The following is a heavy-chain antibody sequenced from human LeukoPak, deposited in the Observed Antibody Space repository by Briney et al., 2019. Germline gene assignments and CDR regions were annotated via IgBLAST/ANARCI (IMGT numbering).Heavy chain of an antibody. D-gene: IGHD4-17*01. V-gene: IGHV3-15*01. CDR3: TTVYGDYEEYFQH. CDR2: IKSKTDGGTT. Sequence: GGSLRLSCAASGFTFSNAWMSWVRQAPGKGLEWVGRIKSKTDGGTTDYAAPVKGRFTISRDDSKNTLYLQMNSLKTEDTAVYYCTTVYGDYEEYFQHWGQGTLVTVSS. J-gene: IGHJ1*01. CDR1: GFTFSNAW.